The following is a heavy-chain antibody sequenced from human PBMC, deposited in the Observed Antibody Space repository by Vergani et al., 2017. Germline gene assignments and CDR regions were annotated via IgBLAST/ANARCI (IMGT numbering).Heavy chain of an antibody. V-gene: IGHV5-51*01. CDR2: IYPGDSDT. D-gene: IGHD2-2*01. CDR3: ARHLHCSSTSCSGIYYMDV. CDR1: GYSFTSYW. Sequence: EVQLVQSGAEVKKPGESLKISCKGSGYSFTSYWIGWVRQMPGKGLELMGIIYPGDSDTRYSPSFQGQVTISADKSISTAYLQWSSLKASDTAMYYCARHLHCSSTSCSGIYYMDVWGKGTTVTVSS. J-gene: IGHJ6*03.